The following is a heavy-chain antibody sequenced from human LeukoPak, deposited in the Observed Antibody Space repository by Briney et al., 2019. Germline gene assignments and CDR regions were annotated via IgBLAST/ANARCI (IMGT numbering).Heavy chain of an antibody. CDR2: ISGSGGST. CDR3: AKLEYYDSSGLGVYYFDY. V-gene: IGHV3-23*01. J-gene: IGHJ4*02. Sequence: GGSLRLSCAASGFTFSSYAMSWVRQAPGKGLEWVSAISGSGGSTYYADSVKGRFTISRDNSKNTLYLQMNSLRAEDTAVYYCAKLEYYDSSGLGVYYFDYWGQGTLVTVSS. D-gene: IGHD3-22*01. CDR1: GFTFSSYA.